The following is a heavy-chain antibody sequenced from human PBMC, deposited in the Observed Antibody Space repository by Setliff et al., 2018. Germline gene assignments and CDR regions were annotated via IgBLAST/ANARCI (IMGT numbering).Heavy chain of an antibody. CDR3: ASPRGAVAGTLDAFDI. J-gene: IGHJ3*02. D-gene: IGHD6-19*01. V-gene: IGHV1-69*10. CDR1: GGTFSSYA. CDR2: IIPILGIA. Sequence: ASVKVSCKASGGTFSSYAISWVRQAPGQGLEGIGGIIPILGIANYAPKFQGRVTITADESTSTAYRELSSLRSGDTAVYYCASPRGAVAGTLDAFDIWGQGTMVTVSS.